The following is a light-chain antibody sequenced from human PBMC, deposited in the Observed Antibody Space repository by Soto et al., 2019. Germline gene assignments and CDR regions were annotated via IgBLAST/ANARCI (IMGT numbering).Light chain of an antibody. Sequence: SLLTQPASLSGSPGQSIALSCPGASSDFGDYNYVSWYQQHPGKAPKLMIYDVGSRPSGVSDRFSGSKSGNTASLTISGLQAEDEADYYCSSYTSSNTLYVFGTGTKVTVL. CDR1: SSDFGDYNY. CDR3: SSYTSSNTLYV. CDR2: DVG. J-gene: IGLJ1*01. V-gene: IGLV2-14*03.